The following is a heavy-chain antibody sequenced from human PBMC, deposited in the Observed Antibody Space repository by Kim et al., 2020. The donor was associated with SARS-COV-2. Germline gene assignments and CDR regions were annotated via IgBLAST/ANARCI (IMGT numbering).Heavy chain of an antibody. Sequence: SETLSLTCTVSGYSISSGYYWGWIRQPPGKGLEWIGSIYHSGSTYYNPSLKSRVTISVDTSKNQFSLKLSSVTAADTAVYYCARDLIAAAGQPFDYWGQGTLVTVSS. J-gene: IGHJ4*02. D-gene: IGHD6-13*01. V-gene: IGHV4-38-2*02. CDR2: IYHSGST. CDR1: GYSISSGYY. CDR3: ARDLIAAAGQPFDY.